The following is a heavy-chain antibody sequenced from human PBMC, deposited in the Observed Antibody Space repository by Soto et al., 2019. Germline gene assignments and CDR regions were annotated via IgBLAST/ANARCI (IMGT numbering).Heavy chain of an antibody. J-gene: IGHJ6*02. CDR2: INSGSFSI. Sequence: GGSLRLSCAASGFTFSSYSMNWVRQAPGKGLEWVSSINSGSFSINYADSVKGRFSISGDNAQNSLHLQMNNLRAEDTAVYYCARNESSSIYGMDVWGQGTTVTVSS. CDR3: ARNESSSIYGMDV. CDR1: GFTFSSYS. D-gene: IGHD6-6*01. V-gene: IGHV3-21*01.